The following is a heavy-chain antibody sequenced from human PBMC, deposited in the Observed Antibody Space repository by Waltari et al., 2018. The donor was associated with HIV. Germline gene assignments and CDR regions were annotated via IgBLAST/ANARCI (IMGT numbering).Heavy chain of an antibody. CDR1: GDSVSSNSAA. CDR2: TYYRSKWFT. CDR3: ARGSYNSVWA. J-gene: IGHJ5*02. V-gene: IGHV6-1*01. D-gene: IGHD6-19*01. Sequence: QIQLQQSGPGLVKPSQTLSLPCAISGDSVSSNSAAWSWIRQSPSRGLEWLGRTYYRSKWFTDYAVSVESRITINADPSKNQLSLQLNSVTPEDTAVYYCARGSYNSVWAWGQGILVTVSS.